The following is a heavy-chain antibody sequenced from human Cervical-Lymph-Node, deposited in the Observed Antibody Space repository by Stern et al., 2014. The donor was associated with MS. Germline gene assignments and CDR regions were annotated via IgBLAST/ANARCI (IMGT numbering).Heavy chain of an antibody. Sequence: QVQLVESGPGLVQPSQTLSLTCTVSGGSISSGDYHWSWLRQPPGKGLEWIGYIYYMGSTYYNPSLKSRVTISVDTSKNQFSLKLSSVTAADTAVYYCASANCSSTSCPNWFDPWGQGTLVTVSS. CDR2: IYYMGST. V-gene: IGHV4-30-4*01. J-gene: IGHJ5*02. CDR1: GGSISSGDYH. CDR3: ASANCSSTSCPNWFDP. D-gene: IGHD2-2*01.